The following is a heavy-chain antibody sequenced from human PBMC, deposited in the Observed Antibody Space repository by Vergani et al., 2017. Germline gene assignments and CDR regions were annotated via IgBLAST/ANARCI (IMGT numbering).Heavy chain of an antibody. V-gene: IGHV7-4-1*01. CDR2: INPTTGNP. Sequence: QEQLVQSGSELKKPGASVKVSCKASGYSFNNYAIHWVRQAPGQGLEWMGWINPTTGNPTYARAFTGRFVFFLDTSISTAYLQIGSLKAEDTAVYFCARAKRGRLAVGATDSWGQGTLLTVSS. CDR1: GYSFNNYA. D-gene: IGHD6-19*01. J-gene: IGHJ4*02. CDR3: ARAKRGRLAVGATDS.